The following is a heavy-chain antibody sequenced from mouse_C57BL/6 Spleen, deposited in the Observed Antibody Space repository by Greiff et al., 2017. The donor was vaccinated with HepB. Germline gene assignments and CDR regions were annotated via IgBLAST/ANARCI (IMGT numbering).Heavy chain of an antibody. V-gene: IGHV4-1*01. Sequence: CAASGVDFSRYWMSWVRRAPGKGLEWIGEINPDSSTINYAPSLKDKFIISRDNAKNTLYLQMSKVRSEDTALYYCARPRAYYGSSPAWFAYWGQGTLVTVSA. J-gene: IGHJ3*01. D-gene: IGHD1-1*01. CDR1: GVDFSRYW. CDR2: INPDSSTI. CDR3: ARPRAYYGSSPAWFAY.